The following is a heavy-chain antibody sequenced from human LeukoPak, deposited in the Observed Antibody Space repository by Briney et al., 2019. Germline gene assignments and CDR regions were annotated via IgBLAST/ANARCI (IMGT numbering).Heavy chain of an antibody. CDR3: AAHYYDSSGYSSNFDY. CDR2: IYYSGST. D-gene: IGHD3-22*01. Sequence: PSETLSITCTVSGGSISSYYWSWIRQPPGKGLEWIGYIYYSGSTNYNPSLKSRVTISVDTSKNQFSLKLSSVTAADTAVYYCAAHYYDSSGYSSNFDYWGQGTLVTVSS. CDR1: GGSISSYY. V-gene: IGHV4-59*08. J-gene: IGHJ4*02.